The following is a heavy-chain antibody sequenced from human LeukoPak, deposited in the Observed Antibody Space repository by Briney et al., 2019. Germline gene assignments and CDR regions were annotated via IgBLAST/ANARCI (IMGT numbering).Heavy chain of an antibody. V-gene: IGHV1-18*01. CDR3: ARVPYSSGWDNAFDY. D-gene: IGHD6-19*01. CDR1: GYTFTSYG. Sequence: ASVKVSCKASGYTFTSYGISWVRQAPGQGLEWMGWISAYNGNTNYAQKLQGRVTMTTDTSTSTAYMELRSLRSDDTAVYYCARVPYSSGWDNAFDYWGQGTLVTVSS. J-gene: IGHJ4*02. CDR2: ISAYNGNT.